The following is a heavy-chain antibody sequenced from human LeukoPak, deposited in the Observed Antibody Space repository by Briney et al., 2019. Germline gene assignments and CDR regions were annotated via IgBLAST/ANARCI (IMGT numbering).Heavy chain of an antibody. CDR3: AHRLTYYYDSSAARDAFDI. CDR1: GFSLSTSGVG. J-gene: IGHJ3*02. D-gene: IGHD3-22*01. CDR2: IYWDDDK. Sequence: ESGPTLVNPTQTLTLTCTFSGFSLSTSGVGVGWIRQPPGKALEWLALIYWDDDKRYSPSLKSRLTITKDTSKNQVVLTMTNMDPVDTATYYCAHRLTYYYDSSAARDAFDIWGQGTMVTVPS. V-gene: IGHV2-5*02.